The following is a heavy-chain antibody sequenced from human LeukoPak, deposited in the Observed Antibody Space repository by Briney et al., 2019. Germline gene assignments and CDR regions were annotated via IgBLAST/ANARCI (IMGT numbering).Heavy chain of an antibody. CDR1: GFTFSRYG. Sequence: PGRSLRLSCAASGFTFSRYGMHWVRQAPGKGLERLAVIWYDESNSFYADSVKGRFTISRDNSKKTLYLQLNRLRAEDTAVYFCAKESIAVAGNVDYWGQGTLVTVSS. CDR2: IWYDESNS. V-gene: IGHV3-33*06. J-gene: IGHJ4*02. CDR3: AKESIAVAGNVDY. D-gene: IGHD6-19*01.